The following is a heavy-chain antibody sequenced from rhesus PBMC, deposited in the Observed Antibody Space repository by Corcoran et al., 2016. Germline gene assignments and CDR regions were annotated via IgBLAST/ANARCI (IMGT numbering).Heavy chain of an antibody. J-gene: IGHJ1*01. V-gene: IGHV4S2*01. CDR2: IYGGGART. CDR1: GLSISRTY. CDR3: AREANGYYRVYFEF. D-gene: IGHD3-9*01. Sequence: QVQLQESGPGLVKPSETLPLTCAVSGLSISRTYWSWTRPAPGTGLEWIVRIYGGGARTHYNPSLKNRVTSSIDTSKNQFSLKLSSVTAADTAVYYCAREANGYYRVYFEFWGQGALVTVSS.